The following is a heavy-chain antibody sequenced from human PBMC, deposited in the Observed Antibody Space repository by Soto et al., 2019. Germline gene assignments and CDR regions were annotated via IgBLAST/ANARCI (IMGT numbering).Heavy chain of an antibody. J-gene: IGHJ4*02. D-gene: IGHD5-18*01. Sequence: QVQLQESGPGLVKPSETLSLTCTVSGGSVSSGSYYWSWIRQPPGKGLEWIGYIYYSGSTNYTPSLTSRVTISVDTSKNQFSLKLSSVTAADTAVYYCARGGDTAMVAWIDYWGQGTLVTVSS. CDR3: ARGGDTAMVAWIDY. V-gene: IGHV4-61*01. CDR1: GGSVSSGSYY. CDR2: IYYSGST.